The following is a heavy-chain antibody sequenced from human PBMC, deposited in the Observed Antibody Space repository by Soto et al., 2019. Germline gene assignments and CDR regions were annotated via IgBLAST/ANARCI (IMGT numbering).Heavy chain of an antibody. CDR1: GGSFSGYY. CDR2: INHSGST. J-gene: IGHJ6*03. CDR3: ARGASSSWSRPYYYYYYMDV. D-gene: IGHD6-13*01. V-gene: IGHV4-34*01. Sequence: SETLSLTCAVYGGSFSGYYWSWIRQPPGKGLEWIGEINHSGSTNYNPSLKSRVTISVDTSKNQFSLKLSSVTAADTAVYYCARGASSSWSRPYYYYYYMDVWGKGTTVTVSS.